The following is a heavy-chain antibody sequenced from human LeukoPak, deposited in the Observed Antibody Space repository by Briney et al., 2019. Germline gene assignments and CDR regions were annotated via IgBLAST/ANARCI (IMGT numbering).Heavy chain of an antibody. D-gene: IGHD2-21*01. CDR3: ARGVGGADY. CDR1: GFTFSNYW. CDR2: IKQDGSEK. J-gene: IGHJ4*02. V-gene: IGHV3-7*01. Sequence: GRSLRLSCAASGFTFSNYWMSWVRQAPGKGLEWVASIKQDGSEKYYVDSVKGRFTISRDNAKNSLYLQMNSLRAEDTAVFYCARGVGGADYWGQGTLVTVSS.